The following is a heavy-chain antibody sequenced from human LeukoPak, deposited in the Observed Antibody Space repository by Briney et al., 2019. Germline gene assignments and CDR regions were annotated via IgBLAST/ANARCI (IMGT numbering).Heavy chain of an antibody. CDR1: GFTFSNYP. J-gene: IGHJ4*02. D-gene: IGHD3/OR15-3a*01. CDR2: VTGSGSNT. CDR3: FGLWT. Sequence: GGSLRLSCAASGFTFSNYPMSWVRQAPGKGLEWVSSVTGSGSNTYYADSVKGRFTISRDNSKDTLYVQMNSLRAEDTAVYYCFGLWTWGQGTLVTVSS. V-gene: IGHV3-23*01.